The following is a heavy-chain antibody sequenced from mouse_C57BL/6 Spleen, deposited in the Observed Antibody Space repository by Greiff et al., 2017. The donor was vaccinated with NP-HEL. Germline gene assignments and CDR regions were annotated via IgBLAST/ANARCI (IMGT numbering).Heavy chain of an antibody. Sequence: EVKLVESGGGLVKPGGSLKLSCAASGFTFSSYAMSWVRQTPEKRLEWVATISDGGSYTYYPDNVKGRFTISRDNAKNNLYLQMSHLKSEDTAMYYCARSMVTTEYYFDYWGQGTTLTVSS. V-gene: IGHV5-4*03. D-gene: IGHD2-2*01. CDR2: ISDGGSYT. J-gene: IGHJ2*01. CDR3: ARSMVTTEYYFDY. CDR1: GFTFSSYA.